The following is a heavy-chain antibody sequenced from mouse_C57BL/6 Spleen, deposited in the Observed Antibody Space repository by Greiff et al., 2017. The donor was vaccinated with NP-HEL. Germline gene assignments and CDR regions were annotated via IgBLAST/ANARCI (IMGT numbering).Heavy chain of an antibody. V-gene: IGHV14-1*01. Sequence: VQLQQSGAELVRPGASVKLSCTASGFNITDYYMPWVKQRPEQGLEWIGRIDPEDGDTEYAPKFQGKATMTADTSSNTAYLQLSSLTSEDTAVYYCTTNYGSSYYFDYWGQGTTLTVSS. J-gene: IGHJ2*01. CDR1: GFNITDYY. CDR3: TTNYGSSYYFDY. CDR2: IDPEDGDT. D-gene: IGHD1-1*01.